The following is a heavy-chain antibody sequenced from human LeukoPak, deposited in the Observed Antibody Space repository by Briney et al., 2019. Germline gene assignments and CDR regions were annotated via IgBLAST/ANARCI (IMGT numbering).Heavy chain of an antibody. CDR1: GGSFSDYY. CDR3: ARLGIAAAKSWFDP. J-gene: IGHJ5*02. Sequence: PSETLSLTCACAVYGGSFSDYYWSWIRQPPGKGLEWIGEINNRGSTKYKPSLKSRASISVDTSKNQFSLKLSSVTAADTAVYYCARLGIAAAKSWFDPWGQGTLVTVSS. D-gene: IGHD6-13*01. CDR2: INNRGST. V-gene: IGHV4-34*01.